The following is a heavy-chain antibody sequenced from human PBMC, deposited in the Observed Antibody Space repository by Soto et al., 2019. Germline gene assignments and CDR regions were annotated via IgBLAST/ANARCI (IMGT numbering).Heavy chain of an antibody. CDR1: GFIVNSKY. D-gene: IGHD1-26*01. J-gene: IGHJ4*02. V-gene: IGHV3-66*01. Sequence: GGSLRISCEASGFIVNSKYMSWIRQAPGKGLEWVSVVYADGTTNYADSVKGRFTISRDSSKNTVYLQVNNLRAEDTATYHCARGFVSLNYYGLVWDIWVQGTLVTVSS. CDR2: VYADGTT. CDR3: ARGFVSLNYYGLVWDI.